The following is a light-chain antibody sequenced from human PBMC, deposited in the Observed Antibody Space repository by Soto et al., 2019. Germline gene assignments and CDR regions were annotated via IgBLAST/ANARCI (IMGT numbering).Light chain of an antibody. Sequence: QLVLTQSPSASASLGASVKLTCTLSSDHSSYVIAWHQQQPEKGPRFLMKVKNDGSHIKGDGIPDRFSGSSSGAERYLTISSLQSEDEADYYCQTLGTGIWVFGGGTKLTVL. J-gene: IGLJ3*02. CDR2: VKNDGSH. CDR3: QTLGTGIWV. CDR1: SDHSSYV. V-gene: IGLV4-69*01.